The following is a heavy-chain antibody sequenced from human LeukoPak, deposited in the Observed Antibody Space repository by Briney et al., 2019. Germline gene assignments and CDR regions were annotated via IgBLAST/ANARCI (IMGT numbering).Heavy chain of an antibody. CDR2: INHSGST. D-gene: IGHD6-19*01. V-gene: IGHV4-39*07. J-gene: IGHJ4*02. CDR1: GGSISSGGYY. CDR3: ARGLIAVAGTLYFDY. Sequence: SETLSLTCTVSGGSISSGGYYWSWIRQPPGKGLEWIGEINHSGSTNYNPSLKSRVTISVDTSKNQFSLKLSSVTAADTAVYYCARGLIAVAGTLYFDYWGQGTLVTVSS.